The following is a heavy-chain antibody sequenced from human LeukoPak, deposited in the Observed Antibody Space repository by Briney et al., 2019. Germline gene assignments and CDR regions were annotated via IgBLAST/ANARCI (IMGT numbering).Heavy chain of an antibody. D-gene: IGHD3-10*01. V-gene: IGHV4-59*01. CDR1: GGSISSYY. CDR2: IYYSGST. J-gene: IGHJ6*04. CDR3: ARDQSSYYGSGSPRDYYYGMDV. Sequence: SETLSLTCTVPGGSISSYYWSWIRQPPGKGLEWIGYIYYSGSTNYNPSLRSRVTISVDTSKNQFSLKLSSVTAADTAVYYCARDQSSYYGSGSPRDYYYGMDVWGKGTTVTVSS.